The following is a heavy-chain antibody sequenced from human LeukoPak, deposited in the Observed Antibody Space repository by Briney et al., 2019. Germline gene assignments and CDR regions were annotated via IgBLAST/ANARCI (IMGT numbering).Heavy chain of an antibody. J-gene: IGHJ4*02. D-gene: IGHD6-19*01. CDR2: IYTSGST. CDR1: GDSISNYY. V-gene: IGHV4-4*09. CDR3: ARGSVIALAGTGVDY. Sequence: YPSETLSLTCAVSGDSISNYYWSWIRQPPGKGLEWIGYIYTSGSTHYNPPLKSRVTISVDTSNNQFSLKLTSVTAADTAVYYCARGSVIALAGTGVDYWGQGTLVTVSS.